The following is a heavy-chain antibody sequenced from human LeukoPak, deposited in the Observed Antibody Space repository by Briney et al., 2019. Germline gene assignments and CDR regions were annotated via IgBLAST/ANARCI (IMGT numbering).Heavy chain of an antibody. CDR1: GFTFSSYA. CDR3: AKGIVNWGKSYFDY. Sequence: GGSLRLSCAASGFTFSSYAMSWVRQAPGKGVEFVSTIRGSGASTYYGDSVKGRITISRDNSKNTLHLQMNSLRAEDTAVYYCAKGIVNWGKSYFDYWGQGPLVTVSS. V-gene: IGHV3-23*01. CDR2: IRGSGAST. J-gene: IGHJ4*02. D-gene: IGHD7-27*01.